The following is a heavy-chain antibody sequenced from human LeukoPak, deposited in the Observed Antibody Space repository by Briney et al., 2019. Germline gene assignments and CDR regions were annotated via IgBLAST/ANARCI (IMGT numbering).Heavy chain of an antibody. CDR1: GGSISSGGYY. J-gene: IGHJ6*02. CDR3: ARSVIYGMDV. D-gene: IGHD2-21*01. Sequence: SETLSLTCTVSGGSISSGGYYWSWLRQHPGTGLEWIGYIYYSGSTYYNPSLKSRVTISVDTPKNQFSLKLSSVTAADTAVYYGARSVIYGMDVWGQGTTVTVSS. CDR2: IYYSGST. V-gene: IGHV4-31*03.